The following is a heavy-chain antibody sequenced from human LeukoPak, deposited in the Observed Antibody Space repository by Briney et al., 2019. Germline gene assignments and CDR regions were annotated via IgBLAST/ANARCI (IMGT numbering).Heavy chain of an antibody. CDR1: GFTFSSYA. CDR3: ARAAGLVRGVIVY. J-gene: IGHJ4*02. Sequence: GRSLRLSCAASGFTFSSYAMHWVRQAPGKGLEWEAVISYDGSNKYYADSVKGRFTISRDNSKNTLYLQMNSLRAEDTAVYYCARAAGLVRGVIVYWGQGTLVTVSS. CDR2: ISYDGSNK. V-gene: IGHV3-30*04. D-gene: IGHD3-10*01.